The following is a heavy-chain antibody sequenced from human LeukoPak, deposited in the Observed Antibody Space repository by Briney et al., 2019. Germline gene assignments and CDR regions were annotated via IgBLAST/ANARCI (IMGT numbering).Heavy chain of an antibody. V-gene: IGHV4-59*01. CDR2: IYYSGST. CDR3: ARVSNYYDSSGPPQGWFDP. CDR1: GGSISSYY. D-gene: IGHD3-22*01. Sequence: KPSETLSLTCTVSGGSISSYYWSWIRQPPGKGLEWIGYIYYSGSTDYNPSLKSRVTISVDTSKNQFSLKLSSVTAADTAVYYCARVSNYYDSSGPPQGWFDPWGQGTLVTVSS. J-gene: IGHJ5*02.